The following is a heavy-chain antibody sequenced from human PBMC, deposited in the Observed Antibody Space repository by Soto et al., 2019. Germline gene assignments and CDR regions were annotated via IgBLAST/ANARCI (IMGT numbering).Heavy chain of an antibody. CDR3: AHKHAAPWVFDY. CDR2: IYGDDDK. J-gene: IGHJ4*02. Sequence: QITLKESGPTLVKPTQTLTLTCTFSGFSLTSGGVGVGWIRQPPGKAPEWLALIYGDDDKRFKPSLKNRLSITRDNSRNEVVLKVTNMDPVDTATFFCAHKHAAPWVFDYWGQGILVTVSS. V-gene: IGHV2-5*02. D-gene: IGHD2-2*01. CDR1: GFSLTSGGVG.